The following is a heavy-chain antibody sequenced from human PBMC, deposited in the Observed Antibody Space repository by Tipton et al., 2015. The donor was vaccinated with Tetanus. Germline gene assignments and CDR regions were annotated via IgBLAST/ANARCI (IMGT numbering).Heavy chain of an antibody. D-gene: IGHD2-21*01. Sequence: TLSLTCTVSGGSISSFYWYWIRQPPGKGLEWIAYIYQNGDANYNPSLQSRVTISVDTSKNQFSLQLAFVTAADTAIYYCARERIEAFYCHGLDVWGPGTTVTVSS. J-gene: IGHJ6*02. V-gene: IGHV4-59*01. CDR2: IYQNGDA. CDR1: GGSISSFY. CDR3: ARERIEAFYCHGLDV.